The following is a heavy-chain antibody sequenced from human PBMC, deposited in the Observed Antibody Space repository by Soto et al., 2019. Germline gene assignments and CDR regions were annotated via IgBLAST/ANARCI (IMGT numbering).Heavy chain of an antibody. CDR3: ARGHILTGPYYFDY. D-gene: IGHD3-9*01. V-gene: IGHV1-69*06. Sequence: SVRVSCKASGGTFSSYAISWVRQAPGQGLEWMGGIIPTFGTANYAQKFQGRVTITADKSTSTAYMELSSLRSEDTAVYYCARGHILTGPYYFDYWGQGTQVTVSS. J-gene: IGHJ4*02. CDR2: IIPTFGTA. CDR1: GGTFSSYA.